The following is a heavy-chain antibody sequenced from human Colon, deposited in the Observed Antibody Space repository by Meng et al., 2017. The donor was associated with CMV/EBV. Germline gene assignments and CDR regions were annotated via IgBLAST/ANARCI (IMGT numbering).Heavy chain of an antibody. V-gene: IGHV3-23*01. J-gene: IGHJ6*02. CDR1: GFPFSTYA. CDR3: AKVAGDPYYYYGMDV. D-gene: IGHD2-15*01. CDR2: ISGSGGST. Sequence: GESLKISCAGSGFPFSTYAMSWVRQAPGKGLEWVSAISGSGGSTYYADSVKGRFTISRDNSKNTLYLQMNSLRAEDTAVYYCAKVAGDPYYYYGMDVWGQGTAVTVSS.